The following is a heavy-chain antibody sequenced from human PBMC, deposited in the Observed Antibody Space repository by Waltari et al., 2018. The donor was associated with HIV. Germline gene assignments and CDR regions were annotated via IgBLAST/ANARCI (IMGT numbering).Heavy chain of an antibody. V-gene: IGHV4-34*02. CDR3: VRGFGNYGFYFDY. Sequence: QVHLPQWGSGLLKPSGTLSLTCAVYGGSFSGSNWTWIRQSPGRGVEWMGEIDHTGTSTYNPSLKGRVTMSVDTSKNQFSLTLKSVTAADTAVYYCVRGFGNYGFYFDYWGQGKLVSVSS. J-gene: IGHJ4*02. D-gene: IGHD3-16*01. CDR2: IDHTGTS. CDR1: GGSFSGSN.